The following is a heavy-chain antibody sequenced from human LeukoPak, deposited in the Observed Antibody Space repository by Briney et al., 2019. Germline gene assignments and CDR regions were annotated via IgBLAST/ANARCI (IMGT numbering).Heavy chain of an antibody. D-gene: IGHD6-6*01. CDR1: GFTFSSYW. J-gene: IGHJ6*03. CDR2: IKQDGSEK. CDR3: ARLGSSSSRSYYYYMDV. Sequence: PGGSLRLSCAASGFTFSSYWMSWVRQAPGKGLEWVANIKQDGSEKYYVDSVKGRFTISRDNATNSLYLQMNSLRAEDTAVYYCARLGSSSSRSYYYYMDVWGKGTTVTVSS. V-gene: IGHV3-7*01.